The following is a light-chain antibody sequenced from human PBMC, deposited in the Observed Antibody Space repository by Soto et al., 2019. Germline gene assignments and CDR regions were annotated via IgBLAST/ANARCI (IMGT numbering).Light chain of an antibody. J-gene: IGKJ5*01. CDR1: QSVGNH. Sequence: DIQMTQSQSSLSASVGDSVTITCRASQSVGNHLNWYQQKPGKAPKFLIYGASTLQSGVPSRFSGSGSGTDFTLTVSSLQPEDFATYYCQQGYTSRITFGQGRLLEI. CDR3: QQGYTSRIT. V-gene: IGKV1-39*01. CDR2: GAS.